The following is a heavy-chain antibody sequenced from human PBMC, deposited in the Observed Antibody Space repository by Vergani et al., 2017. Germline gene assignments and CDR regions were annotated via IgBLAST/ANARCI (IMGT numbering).Heavy chain of an antibody. CDR3: ARRSCSSTSCYEHYYYYMDV. D-gene: IGHD2-2*01. V-gene: IGHV1-69*12. J-gene: IGHJ6*03. CDR2: IIPIFGTA. CDR1: GGTFSSYA. Sequence: QVQLVQSGAEVKKPGSSVKVSCKASGGTFSSYAISWVRQAPGQGLEWMGGIIPIFGTANYAQKFQGRVTITEDESTSTAYMELSSLRSEDTAVYYCARRSCSSTSCYEHYYYYMDVWGKGTTVTVSS.